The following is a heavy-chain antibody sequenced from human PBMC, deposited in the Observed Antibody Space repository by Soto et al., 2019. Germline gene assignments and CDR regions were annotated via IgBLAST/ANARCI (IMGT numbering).Heavy chain of an antibody. CDR3: ARSLYSGYDYYFDY. D-gene: IGHD5-12*01. Sequence: GGSLRLSCAASGFTFSIYWMSWVRQAPGKGLEWVANIKQDGSEKYYVDSVKGRFTISRDNAKNSLYLQMNSLRAEDTAVYYCARSLYSGYDYYFDYWGQGTLVTVSS. CDR1: GFTFSIYW. V-gene: IGHV3-7*01. J-gene: IGHJ4*02. CDR2: IKQDGSEK.